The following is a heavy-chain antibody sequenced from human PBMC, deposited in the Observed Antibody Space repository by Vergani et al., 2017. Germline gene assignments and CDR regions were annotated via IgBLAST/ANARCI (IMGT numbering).Heavy chain of an antibody. J-gene: IGHJ3*02. D-gene: IGHD3-10*01. CDR2: IYPGDSDT. Sequence: EVQLVQSGAEVKKPGESLKISCKGSGYSFTSYWIGWVRQMPGEGLEWMGIIYPGDSDTRYSPSFQGQVTISADKSISTAYLQWSSLKASDTAMYYCERRVTMVRGVISKYDAFDIWGQGTMVTVSS. CDR3: ERRVTMVRGVISKYDAFDI. V-gene: IGHV5-51*01. CDR1: GYSFTSYW.